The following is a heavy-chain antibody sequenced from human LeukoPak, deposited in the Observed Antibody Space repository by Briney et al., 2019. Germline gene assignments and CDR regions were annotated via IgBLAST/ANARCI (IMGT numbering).Heavy chain of an antibody. J-gene: IGHJ4*02. CDR3: ARGYCSSTSCYFDY. CDR1: GGSISRGDYY. V-gene: IGHV4-30-4*08. CDR2: IYYSGST. D-gene: IGHD2-2*01. Sequence: PSQTLSLTCTVSGGSISRGDYYWSWIRQPPGKGLEWIGYIYYSGSTYYNPSLKSRVTISVDTSKNQFSLKLSSVTAADTAVYYCARGYCSSTSCYFDYWGQGTLVTVSS.